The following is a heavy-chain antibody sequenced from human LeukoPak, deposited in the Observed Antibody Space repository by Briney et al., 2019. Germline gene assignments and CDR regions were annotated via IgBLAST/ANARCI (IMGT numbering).Heavy chain of an antibody. CDR1: VGSVSSDNYY. Sequence: SETLSLTCTVSVGSVSSDNYYWSWIRQPPGKGLEWIAYIYYTGSTYYNPSLKSRVTISLDTSKKQFFLRLSSVTAADTAIYYCAMYDSFFDYCGQGTLVTVSS. CDR2: IYYTGST. D-gene: IGHD1-1*01. V-gene: IGHV4-61*01. CDR3: AMYDSFFDY. J-gene: IGHJ4*02.